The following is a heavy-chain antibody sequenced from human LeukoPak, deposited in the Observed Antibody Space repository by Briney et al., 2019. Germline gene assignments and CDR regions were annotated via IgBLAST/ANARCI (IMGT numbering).Heavy chain of an antibody. J-gene: IGHJ5*02. CDR1: GYTFTSYA. CDR2: INAGNGNT. CDR3: ARDRAAAGAYNWFDP. V-gene: IGHV1-3*01. Sequence: GASVKVSCKASGYTFTSYAMHWVRQAPGQRLEWMGWINAGNGNTKYSQKFQGRVTITRDTSASTAYMELSSLRSEDTAVYYCARDRAAAGAYNWFDPWGQGTLVTVSS. D-gene: IGHD6-13*01.